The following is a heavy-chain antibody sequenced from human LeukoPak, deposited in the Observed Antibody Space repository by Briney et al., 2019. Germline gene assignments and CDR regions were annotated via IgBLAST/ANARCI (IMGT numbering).Heavy chain of an antibody. Sequence: VASVKVSCKASGYTFTSYAMHWVRQAPGQRLEWMGWINAGNGNTKYSQEFQGRVTITRDTSASTAYMELSSLRSEDMAVYYCAREWRYSYGLGGYFDYWGQGTLVTVSS. V-gene: IGHV1-3*03. J-gene: IGHJ4*02. CDR3: AREWRYSYGLGGYFDY. CDR1: GYTFTSYA. CDR2: INAGNGNT. D-gene: IGHD5-18*01.